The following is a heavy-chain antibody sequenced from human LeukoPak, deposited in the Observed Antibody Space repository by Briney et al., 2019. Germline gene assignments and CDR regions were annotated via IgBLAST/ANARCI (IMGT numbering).Heavy chain of an antibody. J-gene: IGHJ4*02. Sequence: GGSLRLSCAASGFTFSNYWMHWVRQAPGKWLVWVSRTNSDGSSSIYAESVKGRFTISRDNAMHTLYLQMSSLRAEDTAVYYCASASSHRIAAGGDYWGQGTLVTVSS. CDR3: ASASSHRIAAGGDY. CDR1: GFTFSNYW. CDR2: TNSDGSSS. D-gene: IGHD6-13*01. V-gene: IGHV3-74*01.